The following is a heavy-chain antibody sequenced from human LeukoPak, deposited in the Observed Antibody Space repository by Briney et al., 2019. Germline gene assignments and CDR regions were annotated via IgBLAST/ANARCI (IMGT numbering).Heavy chain of an antibody. D-gene: IGHD3-10*01. CDR2: IIPILGTA. CDR1: GGTFSSYT. V-gene: IGHV1-69*08. Sequence: SVKVSCKASGGTFSSYTISWVRQAPGQGLEWMGRIIPILGTANYAQKFQGRVTITADKSTSTAYMELSSLRSEDTAVYYCASRLPSPGEGKYYYGMDVWGKGTTVTVSS. CDR3: ASRLPSPGEGKYYYGMDV. J-gene: IGHJ6*04.